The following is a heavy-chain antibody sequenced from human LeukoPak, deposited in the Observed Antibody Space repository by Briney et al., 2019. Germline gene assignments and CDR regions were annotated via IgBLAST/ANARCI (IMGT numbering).Heavy chain of an antibody. Sequence: PGGSLRLSCSGSGLKFGDYGLSWVRQAPGKGLEWVSGINWDGENTAYADSLKGRFTISRDNAENALYLQMDSLRAEDTALYYCARDLSATWYSLAYWGRGTLVTVSS. V-gene: IGHV3-20*04. CDR2: INWDGENT. J-gene: IGHJ4*02. D-gene: IGHD2-15*01. CDR1: GLKFGDYG. CDR3: ARDLSATWYSLAY.